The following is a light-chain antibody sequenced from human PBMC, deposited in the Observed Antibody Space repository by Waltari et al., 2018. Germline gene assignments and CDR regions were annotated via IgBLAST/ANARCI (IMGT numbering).Light chain of an antibody. Sequence: EIVLTQSPGTLSLSPGERATLSCRARQSVSRALAWYQQKPGQAPRLLISGASNRATCIPDRFSGSGSGTDFSLTISSLEPEDFAVYYCQHYVRLPATFGQGTKVEIK. CDR2: GAS. J-gene: IGKJ1*01. CDR3: QHYVRLPAT. V-gene: IGKV3-20*01. CDR1: QSVSRA.